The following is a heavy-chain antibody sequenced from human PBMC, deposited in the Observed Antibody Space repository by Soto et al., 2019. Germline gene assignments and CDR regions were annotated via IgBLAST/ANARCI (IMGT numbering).Heavy chain of an antibody. J-gene: IGHJ5*02. Sequence: EVQLVESGGGLVQHGGSLRLSCAASGFAFSTKWMHWVRQGPGKGLVWVSRINIDGTTTNYADSVKGRFTISRDNAKNMLYLQMDSLRAEDTAVYYCARIPYSDTDPCPWGQGTLVTVSS. CDR3: ARIPYSDTDPCP. CDR2: INIDGTTT. CDR1: GFAFSTKW. V-gene: IGHV3-74*01. D-gene: IGHD1-26*01.